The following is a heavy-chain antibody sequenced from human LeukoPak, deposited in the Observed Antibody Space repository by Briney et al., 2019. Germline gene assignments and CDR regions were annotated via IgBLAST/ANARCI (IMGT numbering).Heavy chain of an antibody. Sequence: ASVKVSCKASGYTFTSYYMHWVRQAPGQGLEWMGIINPSGGSTSYAQKFQGRVTMTRDTSTSTAYMELRSLRSDDTAVYYCARVRSIVGARDFDYWGQGTLVTVSS. CDR3: ARVRSIVGARDFDY. V-gene: IGHV1-46*01. CDR2: INPSGGST. J-gene: IGHJ4*02. CDR1: GYTFTSYY. D-gene: IGHD1-26*01.